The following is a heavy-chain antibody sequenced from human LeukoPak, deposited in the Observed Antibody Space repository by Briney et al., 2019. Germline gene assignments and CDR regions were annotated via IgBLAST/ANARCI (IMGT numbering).Heavy chain of an antibody. CDR1: GFTFSSYS. J-gene: IGHJ6*03. CDR3: ARAADTHYYYYMDV. CDR2: IKQDGSEK. V-gene: IGHV3-7*01. Sequence: PGGSLRLSCAASGFTFSSYSMNWVRQAPGKGLEWVANIKQDGSEKYYVDSVKGRFTISRDNAKNSLYLQMNSLRAEDTAVYYCARAADTHYYYYMDVWGKGTTVTISS. D-gene: IGHD6-19*01.